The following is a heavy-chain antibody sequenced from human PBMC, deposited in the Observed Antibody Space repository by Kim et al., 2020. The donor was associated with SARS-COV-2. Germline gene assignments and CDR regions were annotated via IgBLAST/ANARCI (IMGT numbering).Heavy chain of an antibody. V-gene: IGHV4-39*01. CDR3: ARHDIVVVPAAIFDY. D-gene: IGHD2-2*01. J-gene: IGHJ4*02. Sequence: PSLKRRVTISVDTSKNQFSLKLSSVTAADTAVYYCARHDIVVVPAAIFDYWGQGTLVTVSS.